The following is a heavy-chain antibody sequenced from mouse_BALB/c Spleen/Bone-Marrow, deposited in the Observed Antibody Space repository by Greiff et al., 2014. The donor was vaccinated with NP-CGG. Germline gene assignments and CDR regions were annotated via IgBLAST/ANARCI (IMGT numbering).Heavy chain of an antibody. D-gene: IGHD2-1*01. V-gene: IGHV1-69*02. CDR2: IDPADGNT. CDR1: GYSFTSYW. Sequence: QVQLQQSRAELVKPGAPVRLSCKASGYSFTSYWMNWVKQRPGRGLEWIGRIDPADGNTHYNQKFKDKATLTVDKSSSTAYIQLNILTSKDYAVYYCARDIYYYGSYEFAYWGQGTLVTVSA. J-gene: IGHJ3*01. CDR3: ARDIYYYGSYEFAY.